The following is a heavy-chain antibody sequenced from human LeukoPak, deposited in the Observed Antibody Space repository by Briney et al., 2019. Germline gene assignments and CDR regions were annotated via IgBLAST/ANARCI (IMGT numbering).Heavy chain of an antibody. CDR2: FSYSGST. CDR3: ASSRKMTRGYSGYGVSGYYDY. Sequence: PSETLSLTCTVSGGSVSSYYWSWIRQPPGKGLEWIGYFSYSGSTNYNPSLKSRVTISVDTSKNQFSLKLSSVTAADTAVYYCASSRKMTRGYSGYGVSGYYDYWGQGTLVTVSS. CDR1: GGSVSSYY. D-gene: IGHD5-12*01. V-gene: IGHV4-59*02. J-gene: IGHJ4*02.